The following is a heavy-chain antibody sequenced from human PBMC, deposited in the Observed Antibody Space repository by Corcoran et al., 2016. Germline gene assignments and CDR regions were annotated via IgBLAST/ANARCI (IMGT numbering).Heavy chain of an antibody. V-gene: IGHV4-34*01. J-gene: IGHJ3*02. D-gene: IGHD6-19*01. CDR3: ARRGMWAVAGGVAFEI. Sequence: QVQLQQWGAGLLKPSETLSLTCAVYGGSFSGYYWNWIRQPPGKGLEWIGEINHSGSTNYHPSLESRVPISVDTSKNQFSLKLSSVTAADTAVYYCARRGMWAVAGGVAFEIWGQGTRVTCS. CDR2: INHSGST. CDR1: GGSFSGYY.